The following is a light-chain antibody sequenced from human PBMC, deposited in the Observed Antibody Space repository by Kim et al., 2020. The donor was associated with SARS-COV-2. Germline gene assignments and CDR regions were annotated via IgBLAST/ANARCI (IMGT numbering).Light chain of an antibody. Sequence: DIVMTQSPDSLAVSLGERATINCKSSQSLLYSSNNKNYLAWYQHKPGQPPKVLIYWASTRESGVPDRFSGSGSGTDFTLTISSLQAEDVAVYYCQQYYTTHSFGGGTKVDIK. CDR3: QQYYTTHS. CDR2: WAS. CDR1: QSLLYSSNNKNY. J-gene: IGKJ4*01. V-gene: IGKV4-1*01.